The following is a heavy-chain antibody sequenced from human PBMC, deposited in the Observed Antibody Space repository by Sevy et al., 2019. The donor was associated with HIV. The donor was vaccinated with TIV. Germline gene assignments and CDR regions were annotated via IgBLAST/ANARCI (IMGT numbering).Heavy chain of an antibody. CDR2: IKQDAGQK. CDR1: GFTFSKYW. J-gene: IGHJ4*02. Sequence: GGSLRLSCAASGFTFSKYWMGWVRQAPGKGLEWVANIKQDAGQKYYADSVKGRFTISRDNAKNSLYLQMNSLRAEDTAVYFCARDDGNYYFDYWGQGTLVTVSS. D-gene: IGHD1-7*01. CDR3: ARDDGNYYFDY. V-gene: IGHV3-7*01.